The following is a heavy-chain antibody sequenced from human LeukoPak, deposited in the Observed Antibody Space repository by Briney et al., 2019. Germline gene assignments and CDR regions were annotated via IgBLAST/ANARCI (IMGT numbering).Heavy chain of an antibody. CDR3: ARDHRGYDSGEVAAFDI. Sequence: GGSLRLSCAASGFTFSSYEMNWVRQAPGKGLEWVSSISSSSSYIYYADSVKGRFTISRDNAKNSLYLQMNSLRAEDTAVYYCARDHRGYDSGEVAAFDIWGQGTMVTVSS. CDR1: GFTFSSYE. D-gene: IGHD5-12*01. CDR2: ISSSSSYI. V-gene: IGHV3-21*01. J-gene: IGHJ3*02.